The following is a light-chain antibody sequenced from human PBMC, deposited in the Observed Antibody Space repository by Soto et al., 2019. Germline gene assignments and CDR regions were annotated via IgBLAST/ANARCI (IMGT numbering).Light chain of an antibody. J-gene: IGKJ2*02. CDR2: GAS. V-gene: IGKV3-20*01. Sequence: IVLTQAPGTLSLSPGERATLSCRASQSVSSSFLAWYQQKPGQAPRLLIYGASNRATGIPDRFSGSGSGTDFTLFISRLEPEDFAVYYCQQYGSSPGTFGQGTKLEIK. CDR3: QQYGSSPGT. CDR1: QSVSSSF.